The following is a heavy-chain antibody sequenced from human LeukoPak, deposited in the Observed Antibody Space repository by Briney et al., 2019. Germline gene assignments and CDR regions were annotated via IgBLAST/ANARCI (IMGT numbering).Heavy chain of an antibody. CDR3: ARDIRPAAAPPLYDY. CDR2: IYHSGST. Sequence: SQTLSLTCTVSGGSISSGGYYWSWIRQPPGKGLEWIGYIYHSGSTYYNPSLKSRVTISVDRSKNQFSLKLSSVTAADTAVYYCARDIRPAAAPPLYDYWGQGTLVTVSS. V-gene: IGHV4-30-2*01. CDR1: GGSISSGGYY. D-gene: IGHD2-15*01. J-gene: IGHJ4*02.